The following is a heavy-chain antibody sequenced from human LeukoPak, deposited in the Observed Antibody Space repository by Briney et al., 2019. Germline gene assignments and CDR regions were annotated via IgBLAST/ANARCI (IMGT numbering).Heavy chain of an antibody. J-gene: IGHJ3*02. Sequence: PSETLSLTCTVSGGSISSYYWSWIRQPPGRGLEWIGYIYYSGYTNYNLSLKSRVTISVDTSKNQFSPKLSSVTAADTAVYYCARVLANRYCSSTSCWSDAFDIWGQGTMVTVSS. D-gene: IGHD2-2*01. CDR3: ARVLANRYCSSTSCWSDAFDI. V-gene: IGHV4-59*12. CDR1: GGSISSYY. CDR2: IYYSGYT.